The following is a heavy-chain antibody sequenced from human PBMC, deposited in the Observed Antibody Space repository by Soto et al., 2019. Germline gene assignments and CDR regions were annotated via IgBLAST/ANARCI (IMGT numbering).Heavy chain of an antibody. Sequence: SETLSLTCAVYGGSFSGYYWSWIRQPPGKGLEWIGEINHSGSTNYNPSLKSRVTISVDTSKNQFSLKLSSVTAADTAVYYCARGQRRRSSRTSPWAFDIWGQGTMVTVSS. J-gene: IGHJ3*02. D-gene: IGHD6-13*01. CDR1: GGSFSGYY. CDR2: INHSGST. CDR3: ARGQRRRSSRTSPWAFDI. V-gene: IGHV4-34*01.